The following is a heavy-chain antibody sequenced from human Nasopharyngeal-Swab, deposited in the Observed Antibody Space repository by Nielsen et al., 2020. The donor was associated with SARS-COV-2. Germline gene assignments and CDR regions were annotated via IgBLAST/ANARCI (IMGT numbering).Heavy chain of an antibody. CDR3: ARDEKSQGIFGVVISGQWWLDP. J-gene: IGHJ5*02. V-gene: IGHV7-4-1*02. CDR2: INTNTGNP. Sequence: SVQVSCKASGYTFTSYAMNWVRQAPGQGLDWVGWINTNTGNPTYAQGFTGRFVFSLDTPVSTAYLQISSLKAEDTAVYYCARDEKSQGIFGVVISGQWWLDPWGQGTLVTVSS. D-gene: IGHD3-3*01. CDR1: GYTFTSYA.